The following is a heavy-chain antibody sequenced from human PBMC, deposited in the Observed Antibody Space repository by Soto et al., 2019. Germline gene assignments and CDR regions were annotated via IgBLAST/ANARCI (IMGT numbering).Heavy chain of an antibody. CDR2: IYHSGST. V-gene: IGHV4-4*02. D-gene: IGHD1-20*01. J-gene: IGHJ4*02. CDR3: AKTPWYNWNDPVRPTPVG. CDR1: SGSISSSNW. Sequence: SETLSLTCAVSSGSISSSNWWSWVRQPPGKGLEWIGEIYHSGSTNYNPSLKSRVTISVDKSKNTLYLQMNSLRAEDTAVYYCAKTPWYNWNDPVRPTPVGWGQGTLVTVSS.